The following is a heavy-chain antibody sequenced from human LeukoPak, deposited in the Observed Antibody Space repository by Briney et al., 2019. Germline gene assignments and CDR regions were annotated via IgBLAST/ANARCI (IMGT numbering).Heavy chain of an antibody. D-gene: IGHD5/OR15-5a*01. CDR3: AREPSGNFGQLVSSAEYFQH. CDR1: GFTSINYA. V-gene: IGHV3-30-3*01. J-gene: IGHJ1*01. Sequence: GGSLRFSFAPSGFTSINYAFHWARQAPGKGLDWVADISFAGDNEYYADSVRGRFMIARDNSKNTVYLQMNSLIIEDTAVYYCAREPSGNFGQLVSSAEYFQHWGQGTRVTVSS. CDR2: ISFAGDNE.